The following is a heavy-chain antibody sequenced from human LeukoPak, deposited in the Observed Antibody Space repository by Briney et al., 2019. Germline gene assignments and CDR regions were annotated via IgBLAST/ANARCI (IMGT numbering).Heavy chain of an antibody. D-gene: IGHD3-22*01. Sequence: ASETLSLTCTVSGGSISSYYWSWIRQPAGKGLEWIGRIYTSGSTNYNPSLKSRVTVSVDTSKNQFSLKLSSVTAADTAVYYCARVRYYDSRGSFDYWGQGTLVTVSS. CDR3: ARVRYYDSRGSFDY. CDR2: IYTSGST. V-gene: IGHV4-4*07. CDR1: GGSISSYY. J-gene: IGHJ4*02.